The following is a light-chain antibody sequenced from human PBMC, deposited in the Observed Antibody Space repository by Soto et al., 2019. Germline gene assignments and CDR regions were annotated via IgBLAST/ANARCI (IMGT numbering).Light chain of an antibody. CDR3: QQYNSYSLT. CDR1: QSISSW. V-gene: IGKV1-5*03. J-gene: IGKJ4*01. CDR2: KAS. Sequence: DIQMYQSPSTLSASVGDRVTITCRASQSISSWLAWYQQKPGKAPKLLIYKASSLESGVSSRFSGSGSGTEFTFTISSLQPDDFATYYCQQYNSYSLTFGGGTKV.